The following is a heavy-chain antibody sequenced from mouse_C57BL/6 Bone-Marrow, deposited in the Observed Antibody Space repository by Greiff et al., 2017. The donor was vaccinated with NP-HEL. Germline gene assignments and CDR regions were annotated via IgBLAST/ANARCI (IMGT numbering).Heavy chain of an antibody. Sequence: VQLQQSGPGLVQPSQSLSITCTVSGFSLTSYGVHWVRQSPGKGLEWLGVIWSGGSTDYNAAFISRLSISKDNSTSQVFFKKNSQQADDTAIYYCARRGYGSPFAYWGQGTLVTVSA. V-gene: IGHV2-2*01. D-gene: IGHD1-1*01. CDR1: GFSLTSYG. CDR2: IWSGGST. J-gene: IGHJ3*01. CDR3: ARRGYGSPFAY.